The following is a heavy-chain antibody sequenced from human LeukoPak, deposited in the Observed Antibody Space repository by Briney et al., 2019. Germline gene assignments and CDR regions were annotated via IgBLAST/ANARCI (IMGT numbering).Heavy chain of an antibody. CDR3: ATAPAAADSS. J-gene: IGHJ5*02. Sequence: GGSLRLSCAASGFTFNNYAISWVRRAPGKGLEWVANINRDGTKTTYVDSVKGRFTISRDNAKNSLFLHMSSLRAEDTAVYYCATAPAAADSSWGQGTLVAVSS. CDR2: INRDGTKT. CDR1: GFTFNNYA. D-gene: IGHD6-13*01. V-gene: IGHV3-7*01.